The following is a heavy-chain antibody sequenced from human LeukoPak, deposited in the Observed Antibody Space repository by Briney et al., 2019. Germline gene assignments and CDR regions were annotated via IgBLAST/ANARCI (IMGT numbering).Heavy chain of an antibody. CDR1: GFTFNSYA. CDR3: ARHNTRFLERLPALGS. Sequence: PGGSLRLSCLASGFTFNSYAMHWVRRAPGKGLEWVAFIRHDGSSEYYADSVKGRFIISRDRSGNTLSLQMKSLGPEDTAMYYCARHNTRFLERLPALGSWGQGTLVTVSS. CDR2: IRHDGSSE. J-gene: IGHJ5*02. D-gene: IGHD3-3*01. V-gene: IGHV3-30*02.